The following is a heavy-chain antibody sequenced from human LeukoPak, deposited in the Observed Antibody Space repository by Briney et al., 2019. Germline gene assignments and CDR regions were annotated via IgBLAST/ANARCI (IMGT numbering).Heavy chain of an antibody. CDR3: ATRVLITITTRGAFNI. J-gene: IGHJ3*02. V-gene: IGHV1-46*04. D-gene: IGHD3-16*01. Sequence: ASVKVSCKASGYTFTSYYMHWVRQAPGQGLEWMGIINPSGGSTSYADSVKGRFTISRDNSKNTLYLQMNSLRAEDTAIYYCATRVLITITTRGAFNIWGQGTMVTVSS. CDR1: GYTFTSYY. CDR2: INPSGGST.